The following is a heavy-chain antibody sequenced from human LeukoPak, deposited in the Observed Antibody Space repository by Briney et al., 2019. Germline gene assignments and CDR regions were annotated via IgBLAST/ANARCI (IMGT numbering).Heavy chain of an antibody. D-gene: IGHD4-17*01. CDR2: ISSSGSTI. V-gene: IGHV3-11*01. J-gene: IGHJ5*02. CDR1: GFTFSDYY. CDR3: ARDPLYGDYAGWFDP. Sequence: GGSLRLSCAASGFTFSDYYMSLIRQAPGKGLEWVSYISSSGSTIYYADSVKGRFTISRDNAKNSLYLQMNSLRAEDTAVYYCARDPLYGDYAGWFDPWGRGTLVTVSS.